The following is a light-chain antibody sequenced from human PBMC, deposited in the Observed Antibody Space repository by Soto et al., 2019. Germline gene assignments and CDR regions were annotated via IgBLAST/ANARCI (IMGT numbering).Light chain of an antibody. J-gene: IGKJ4*01. CDR3: QQYGSSPPDT. Sequence: EIVLTQSPGTLSLSPGDRATLSCRASESVSSTYLAWNQQKTGQAPRLLIYGESSRASGIPDRFSSSGSGTDFTLTISRLEPEDFAVYYCQQYGSSPPDTFGGGTKVDIK. V-gene: IGKV3-20*01. CDR2: GES. CDR1: ESVSSTY.